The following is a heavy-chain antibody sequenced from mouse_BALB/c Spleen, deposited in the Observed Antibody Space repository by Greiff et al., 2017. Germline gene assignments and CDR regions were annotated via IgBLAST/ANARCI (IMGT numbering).Heavy chain of an antibody. CDR2: ISSGSSTI. V-gene: IGHV5-17*02. J-gene: IGHJ1*01. Sequence: EVQVVESGGGLVQPGGSRKLSCAASGFTFSSFGMHWVRQAPEKGLEWVAYISSGSSTIYYADTVKGRFTISRDNPKNTLFLQMTSLRSEDTAMYYCARTYYANYGYFDVWGAGTTVTVSS. CDR3: ARTYYANYGYFDV. CDR1: GFTFSSFG. D-gene: IGHD2-10*01.